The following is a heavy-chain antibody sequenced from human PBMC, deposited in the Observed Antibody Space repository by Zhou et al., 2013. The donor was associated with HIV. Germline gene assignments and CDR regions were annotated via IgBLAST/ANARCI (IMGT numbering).Heavy chain of an antibody. CDR2: INPNSGGT. CDR3: AREQVGIVVVVAAPKARDYYYYGMDV. D-gene: IGHD2-15*01. V-gene: IGHV1-2*02. J-gene: IGHJ6*02. CDR1: GYTFTGYY. Sequence: QVHLVQSGAEVKKPGASVKVSCKASGYTFTGYYIHWVRQAPGQGLEWMGWINPNSGGTNFAQKFQGRVTMTRDTSTTTVHMELNRLTFDDTAMYYCAREQVGIVVVVAAPKARDYYYYGMDVWGQGTTVTVSS.